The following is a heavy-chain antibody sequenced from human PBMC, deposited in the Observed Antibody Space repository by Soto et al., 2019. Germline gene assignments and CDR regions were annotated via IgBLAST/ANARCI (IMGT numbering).Heavy chain of an antibody. CDR3: ARDGPGPGPLDY. CDR1: GGSISSYY. J-gene: IGHJ4*02. CDR2: IYYSGST. D-gene: IGHD2-8*02. Sequence: SETLSLTCTVSGGSISSYYWSWIRQPPGKGLEWIGYIYYSGSTNYNPSLKSRVTITVDTSKNQFSLKLSSVTAADTAVYYCARDGPGPGPLDYWGQGTLVTVSS. V-gene: IGHV4-59*01.